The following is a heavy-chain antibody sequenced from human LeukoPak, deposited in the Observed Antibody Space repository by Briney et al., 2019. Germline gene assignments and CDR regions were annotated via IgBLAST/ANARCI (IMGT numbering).Heavy chain of an antibody. CDR2: IYPGDSDT. Sequence: GESLKISCKGSGYSFTSYWIGWVRQMPGKGLEWMGIIYPGDSDTRYSPYFQSHVTISADDSTSTPYQLWSSLLAADTAMYYCGRLKRGEGLTFGGVIVLPYFDYWGQGTLVTVSS. CDR3: GRLKRGEGLTFGGVIVLPYFDY. CDR1: GYSFTSYW. J-gene: IGHJ4*02. V-gene: IGHV5-51*01. D-gene: IGHD3-16*02.